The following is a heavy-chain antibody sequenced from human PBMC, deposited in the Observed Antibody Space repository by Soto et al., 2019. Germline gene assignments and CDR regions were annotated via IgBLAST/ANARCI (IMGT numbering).Heavy chain of an antibody. Sequence: EVQLLESGGGLVGPGGSLRLSCAASGFTFGIYGMSWVRQAPGKGLEHVSSMSGSGDTTSYAASVKGRFTISRDKSKNTLFLQMNSLRAEDTAVYYCAKEFRDFWGGYSKEDKSPFDDWGQGILVIVSA. D-gene: IGHD3-3*01. CDR3: AKEFRDFWGGYSKEDKSPFDD. CDR2: MSGSGDTT. V-gene: IGHV3-23*01. J-gene: IGHJ5*02. CDR1: GFTFGIYG.